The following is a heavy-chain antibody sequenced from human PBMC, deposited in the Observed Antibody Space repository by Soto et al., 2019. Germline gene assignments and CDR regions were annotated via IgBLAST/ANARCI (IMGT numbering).Heavy chain of an antibody. CDR1: GSRFSNYV. CDR3: ARDEESSGYSGYDYYYYGMDV. J-gene: IGHJ6*02. D-gene: IGHD5-12*01. V-gene: IGHV1-69*06. Sequence: SVKVSCKVSGSRFSNYVISWVRQAPGHGLEWLGRIIPIFNSTKYAQSFQGRVTITADKSTSTASLELSSLRSDDTAVYYCARDEESSGYSGYDYYYYGMDVWGQGTTVTVSS. CDR2: IIPIFNST.